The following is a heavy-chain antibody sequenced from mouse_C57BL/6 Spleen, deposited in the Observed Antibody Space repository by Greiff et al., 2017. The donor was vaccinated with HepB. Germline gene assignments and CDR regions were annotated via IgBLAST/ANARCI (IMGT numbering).Heavy chain of an antibody. Sequence: VQLKESVAELVRPGASVKLSCTASGFNIKNTYMHWVKQRPEQGLEWIGRIDPANGNTKYAPKFQGKATITADTSSNTAYLQLSSLTSEDTAIYYCAHYYGSTPRYFDVWGTGTTVTVSS. CDR2: IDPANGNT. CDR3: AHYYGSTPRYFDV. CDR1: GFNIKNTY. V-gene: IGHV14-3*01. J-gene: IGHJ1*03. D-gene: IGHD1-1*01.